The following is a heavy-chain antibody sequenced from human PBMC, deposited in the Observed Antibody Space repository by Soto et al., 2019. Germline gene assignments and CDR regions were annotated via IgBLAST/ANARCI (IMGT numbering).Heavy chain of an antibody. CDR1: GFTFSSYA. V-gene: IGHV3-64D*08. CDR3: VKDWFVGYSGYDYSDY. D-gene: IGHD5-12*01. Sequence: PXXSLRLSCSASGFTFSSYAMHWVLQAPGKGLEYVSAISSNGGSTYYADSVKGRFTISRDNSKNTLYLQMSSLRAEDTAVYYCVKDWFVGYSGYDYSDYWGQGTLVTVSS. CDR2: ISSNGGST. J-gene: IGHJ4*02.